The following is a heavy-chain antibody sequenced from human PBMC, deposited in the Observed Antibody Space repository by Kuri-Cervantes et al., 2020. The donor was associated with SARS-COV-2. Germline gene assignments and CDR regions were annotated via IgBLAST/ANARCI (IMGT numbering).Heavy chain of an antibody. D-gene: IGHD6-13*01. J-gene: IGHJ4*02. V-gene: IGHV3-7*02. CDR2: IKQDGSEK. Sequence: GESLKISCAASGFTFSSYWMSWGRQAPGKGLEWVANIKQDGSEKYYVDSVKGRFTISRDNAKNSLYLQMNSLRAEDTAVYCCARGGYRRTSGHYFDYWGQGTLVTVSS. CDR1: GFTFSSYW. CDR3: ARGGYRRTSGHYFDY.